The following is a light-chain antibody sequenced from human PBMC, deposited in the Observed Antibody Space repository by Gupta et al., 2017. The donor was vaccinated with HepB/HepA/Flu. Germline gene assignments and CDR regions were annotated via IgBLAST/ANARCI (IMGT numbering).Light chain of an antibody. CDR1: ALPKQY. Sequence: SYELPQPPSVSVSPGQTARLTCSGDALPKQYAYWYQQKPGQAPVLVIYKDSERPSGIPERFSGSSSGTTVTLTISGVQAEDEADYYCQSADSSGTSHVVFGGGTKLTVL. CDR2: KDS. CDR3: QSADSSGTSHVV. J-gene: IGLJ2*01. V-gene: IGLV3-25*03.